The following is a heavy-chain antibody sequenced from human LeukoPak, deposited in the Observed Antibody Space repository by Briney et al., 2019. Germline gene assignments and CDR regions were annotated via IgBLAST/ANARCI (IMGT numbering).Heavy chain of an antibody. CDR2: IYYSGST. CDR1: GGSISSSSYY. V-gene: IGHV4-39*01. J-gene: IGHJ4*02. CDR3: ARRDYGDLNPDY. Sequence: SETLSLTCTVSGGSISSSSYYWGWIRQPPGKGLEWIGSIYYSGSTYYNPSLKSRVTISVDTSKNQFSLKLSSVTAADTAVYYCARRDYGDLNPDYWGQGTLVTVSS. D-gene: IGHD4-17*01.